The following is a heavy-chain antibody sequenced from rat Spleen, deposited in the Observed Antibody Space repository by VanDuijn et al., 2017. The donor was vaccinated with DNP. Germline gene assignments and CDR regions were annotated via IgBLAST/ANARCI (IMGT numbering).Heavy chain of an antibody. V-gene: IGHV2-27*01. CDR3: ARHYTY. J-gene: IGHJ2*01. CDR1: GFSLTNYH. CDR2: IQSGGNT. D-gene: IGHD1-2*01. Sequence: QVQLKESGPGLVQPSQTLSLTCTVSGFSLTNYHVNWGRQPPGKGLEWMGRIQSGGNTDYNSALKSRLSISRDTSKSQVFLKMNSVQTEDTAIYFCARHYTYWGQGVMVTVSS.